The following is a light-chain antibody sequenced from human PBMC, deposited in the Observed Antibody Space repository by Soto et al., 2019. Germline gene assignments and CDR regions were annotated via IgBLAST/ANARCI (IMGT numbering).Light chain of an antibody. V-gene: IGKV3-20*01. J-gene: IGKJ2*01. CDR1: QSVSSSY. CDR3: HQYGSSPYT. CDR2: GAS. Sequence: EIVLTQSPGTLSLSPGERATLSCRASQSVSSSYLAWYQQKPGQAPRLLIYGASSRTTGIPDRFSGSGSGTDFTLTISSIEPQDFAVYYCHQYGSSPYTFGQGTKLEIK.